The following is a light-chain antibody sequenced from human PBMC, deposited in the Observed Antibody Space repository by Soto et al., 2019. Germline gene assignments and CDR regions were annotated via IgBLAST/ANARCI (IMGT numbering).Light chain of an antibody. CDR2: DTN. Sequence: QTVVTQEPSLTVSPGGTVTLTCASSTGAVTSDSSPNWIQRKPGQAPRPLIYDTNKKHSWTPARFSGSLLGGKAALTLSGVQPEDEADYYCLIYYGAGQVGVFGTGTKVTVL. J-gene: IGLJ1*01. CDR1: TGAVTSDSS. V-gene: IGLV7-43*01. CDR3: LIYYGAGQVGV.